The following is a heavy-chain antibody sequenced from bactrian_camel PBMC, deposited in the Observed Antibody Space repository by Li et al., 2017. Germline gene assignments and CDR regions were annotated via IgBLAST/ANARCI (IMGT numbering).Heavy chain of an antibody. J-gene: IGHJ4*01. D-gene: IGHD2*01. CDR3: AADRLGTFCSGGYRVRLSAGAYNY. CDR2: IDSDGST. CDR1: GYTYSSYC. Sequence: HVQLVESGGGSVQAGGSLRLSCAASGYTYSSYCMGWFRQAPGKEREGVAAIDSDGSTSYADSVKGRFTISQDNAKNTLYLQMNSLKPEDTAMYYCAADRLGTFCSGGYRVRLSAGAYNYWGQGTQVTVS. V-gene: IGHV3S26*01.